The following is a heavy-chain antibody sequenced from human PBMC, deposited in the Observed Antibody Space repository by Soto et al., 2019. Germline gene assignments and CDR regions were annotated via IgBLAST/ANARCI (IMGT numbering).Heavy chain of an antibody. V-gene: IGHV3-33*01. D-gene: IGHD1-7*01. Sequence: QVQLVESGGGVVQPGRSLRLSCAASGFTCSSYGMHWVRQAPGKGLEWVAVIWYDGSNKYYADSVKGRFTISRDNSKNTLYLQMNSLRAEDTAVYYCARVAGYNWNYGSLPQTDYYYMDVWGKGTTVTVSS. CDR3: ARVAGYNWNYGSLPQTDYYYMDV. CDR1: GFTCSSYG. CDR2: IWYDGSNK. J-gene: IGHJ6*03.